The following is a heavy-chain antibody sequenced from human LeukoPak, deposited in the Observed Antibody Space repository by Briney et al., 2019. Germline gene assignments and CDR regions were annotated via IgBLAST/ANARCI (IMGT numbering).Heavy chain of an antibody. CDR2: INHSGST. CDR1: GGSFSGYY. CDR3: ARGDVDTAMVDY. V-gene: IGHV4-34*01. J-gene: IGHJ4*02. D-gene: IGHD5-18*01. Sequence: PSETLSLTCAVYGGSFSGYYWSWIRQPPGKGLEWIGEINHSGSTNYNPSLKSRVTISVDTSKNQFSLKLSSVTAADTAVYYCARGDVDTAMVDYWGQGTLVTVSS.